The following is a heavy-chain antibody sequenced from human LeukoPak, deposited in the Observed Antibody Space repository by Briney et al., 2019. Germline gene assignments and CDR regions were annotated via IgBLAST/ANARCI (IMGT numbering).Heavy chain of an antibody. V-gene: IGHV6-1*01. J-gene: IGHJ4*02. CDR2: TYYRSKWYN. Sequence: SQTLSLTCAISGDSVSSNSAGWNWIRQSPSRCLEWLGRTYYRSKWYNDYAVSVKSRLTNKPDTPKNQFPLQLNSVTPEDTAVYYCARAYSSSWYYFDYGRQGTLVTVSS. D-gene: IGHD6-13*01. CDR1: GDSVSSNSAG. CDR3: ARAYSSSWYYFDY.